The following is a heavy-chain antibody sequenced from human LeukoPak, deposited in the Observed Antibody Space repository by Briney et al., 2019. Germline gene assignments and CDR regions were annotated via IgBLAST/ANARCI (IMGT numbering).Heavy chain of an antibody. Sequence: ASVKVSCKASGYTFTGYYMHWVRQAPGHALERMGWINHNSGGTNYAQKFHGRVTMPRDTSISTAYMELSRLRSDDTGVYYCGRGVPAADAFYIWGQGTMVTVSS. D-gene: IGHD2-2*01. J-gene: IGHJ3*02. CDR2: INHNSGGT. CDR3: GRGVPAADAFYI. CDR1: GYTFTGYY. V-gene: IGHV1-2*02.